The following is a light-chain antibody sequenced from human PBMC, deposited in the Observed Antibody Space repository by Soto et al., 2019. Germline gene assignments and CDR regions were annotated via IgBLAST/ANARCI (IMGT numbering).Light chain of an antibody. CDR3: QQYNSWPPIT. CDR1: QSVSNTY. Sequence: DIVLTQSPGTLSLSPGAAATLSCRASQSVSNTYVAWYQQKPGQAPRLLIYDTSSRVTGIPDRFSGSGSGTEFTLTISSLQSEDFAVYYCQQYNSWPPITFGQGTRLEIK. CDR2: DTS. V-gene: IGKV3-20*01. J-gene: IGKJ5*01.